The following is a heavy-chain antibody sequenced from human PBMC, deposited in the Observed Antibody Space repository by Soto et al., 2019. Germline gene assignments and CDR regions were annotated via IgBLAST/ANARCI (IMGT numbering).Heavy chain of an antibody. CDR3: VRKAGASYMPAEYFQH. Sequence: EVQLVESGGGLVQPGGSLRLSCAASGFSFSTYWMHWVRQGPGKGLVWVSRIDHDGRSTSYADSVKGRFTISRDNAKNPLSLQMNSLTVEDTGVYYCVRKAGASYMPAEYFQHWGQGTLVTVSS. V-gene: IGHV3-74*01. CDR1: GFSFSTYW. D-gene: IGHD2-2*01. J-gene: IGHJ1*01. CDR2: IDHDGRST.